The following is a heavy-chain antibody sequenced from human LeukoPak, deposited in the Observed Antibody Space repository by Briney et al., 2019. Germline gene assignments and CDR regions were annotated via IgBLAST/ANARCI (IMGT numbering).Heavy chain of an antibody. CDR3: ARQWTGLGRGNWFDP. V-gene: IGHV3-23*01. CDR2: LSGGGDSR. CDR1: GFAFSNYA. Sequence: PGGSLRLSCAASGFAFSNYAMSWDRQAPGKGLEWVSSLSGGGDSRYYADSVMGRFTISRDNSKNTLYLQMNSLRAEDTAVYYCARQWTGLGRGNWFDPWGQGTLVTVSS. D-gene: IGHD3/OR15-3a*01. J-gene: IGHJ5*02.